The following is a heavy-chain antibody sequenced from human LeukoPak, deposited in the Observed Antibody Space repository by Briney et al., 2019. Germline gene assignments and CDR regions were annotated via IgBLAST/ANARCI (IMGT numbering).Heavy chain of an antibody. V-gene: IGHV3-53*01. CDR3: ARGLPELGY. CDR1: GLTVSSKY. CDR2: IYTGGST. J-gene: IGHJ4*02. Sequence: GGSLRLSCAASGLTVSSKYMTWVRQAPGKGLEWVSVIYTGGSTYYADSVKGRFTISRDNSKNTLYLQMNSLRAEDTAVYYCARGLPELGYWGQGTLVTVSS. D-gene: IGHD5-18*01.